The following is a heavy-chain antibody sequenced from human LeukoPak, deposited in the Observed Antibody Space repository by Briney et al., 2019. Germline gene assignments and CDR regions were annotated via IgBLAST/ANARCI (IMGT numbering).Heavy chain of an antibody. V-gene: IGHV3-23*01. Sequence: GASLRLSCAASGFTFSNYAMSWVRQAPGKGLEWVSAITGGGSGIYYADSMKSRFTISRDNSKNTLYLQINSLRAEDTAVYYCAKWGDYDVLTGYYVSNYWGQGTLVTVSS. CDR2: ITGGGSGI. J-gene: IGHJ4*02. CDR1: GFTFSNYA. D-gene: IGHD3-9*01. CDR3: AKWGDYDVLTGYYVSNY.